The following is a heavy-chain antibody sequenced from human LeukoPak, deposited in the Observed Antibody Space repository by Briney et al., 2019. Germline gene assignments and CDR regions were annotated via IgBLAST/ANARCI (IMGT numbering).Heavy chain of an antibody. CDR1: GFTFSDCY. CDR3: ARDIPQRGYNYGYDY. V-gene: IGHV3-11*06. D-gene: IGHD5-18*01. CDR2: ISGSSYT. J-gene: IGHJ4*02. Sequence: GGSLRLSCAASGFTFSDCYMSWIGQAPGKGLEWVSYISGSSYTNYADSVKGRFTISRDNAKNSLYLQMNSLRAEDTAVYYCARDIPQRGYNYGYDYWGQGTLVTVSS.